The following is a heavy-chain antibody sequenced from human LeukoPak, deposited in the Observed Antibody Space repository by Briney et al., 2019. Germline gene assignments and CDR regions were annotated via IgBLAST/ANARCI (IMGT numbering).Heavy chain of an antibody. V-gene: IGHV3-23*01. Sequence: PGGSLRLSCAASGFTFSSYSMSWVRQSPGKGLEWVSNIRTNGRDTYYADAVKGRFTISRDNSKNTLYLEMNSLRAEDTAVYYCATGGYTTWFDPWGQGTLVTVSS. D-gene: IGHD2-15*01. J-gene: IGHJ5*02. CDR2: IRTNGRDT. CDR1: GFTFSSYS. CDR3: ATGGYTTWFDP.